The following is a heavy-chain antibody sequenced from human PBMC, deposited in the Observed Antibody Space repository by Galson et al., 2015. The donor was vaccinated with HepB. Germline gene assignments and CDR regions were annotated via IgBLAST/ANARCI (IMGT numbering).Heavy chain of an antibody. V-gene: IGHV3-30-3*01. D-gene: IGHD6-19*01. CDR3: AREFSVAGTGL. Sequence: SLRLSCAASGFTFSSYAMHWVRQAPGKGLEWVAVISYDGSNKYYADSVKGRFTISRDNSKNTLYLQMNGLRAEDTAVYYCAREFSVAGTGLWGQGTLVTVSS. CDR1: GFTFSSYA. J-gene: IGHJ4*02. CDR2: ISYDGSNK.